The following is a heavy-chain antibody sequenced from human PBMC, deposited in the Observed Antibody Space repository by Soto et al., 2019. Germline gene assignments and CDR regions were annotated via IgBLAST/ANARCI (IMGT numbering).Heavy chain of an antibody. CDR3: ARTAPMDAGDKYYYDF. CDR1: GGTCSTFG. D-gene: IGHD3-16*01. CDR2: IIPFFGTA. V-gene: IGHV1-69*01. J-gene: IGHJ4*02. Sequence: QVQLVQSGAEVKKTGSSVKVSCKTSGGTCSTFGISWVRQAPGQGLEWMGGIIPFFGTAEYSQKFEDRITITAEESTNTVYMDLRSLTSEDTAIYYCARTAPMDAGDKYYYDFWGQGALVTVSS.